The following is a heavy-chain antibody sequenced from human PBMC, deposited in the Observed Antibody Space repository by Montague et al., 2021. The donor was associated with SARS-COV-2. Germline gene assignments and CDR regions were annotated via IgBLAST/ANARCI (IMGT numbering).Heavy chain of an antibody. CDR2: IKRKGDST. D-gene: IGHD6-13*01. Sequence: SLRLSCAASGFTFDDYGMSWVRQGPGKGLEWVSGIKRKGDSTGYXDSVKGRFTISRDNAKNFLYLQMNSLRVEDTALYYCVRGAAAGPLDSWGQGTLVTVSS. J-gene: IGHJ4*02. CDR3: VRGAAAGPLDS. CDR1: GFTFDDYG. V-gene: IGHV3-20*04.